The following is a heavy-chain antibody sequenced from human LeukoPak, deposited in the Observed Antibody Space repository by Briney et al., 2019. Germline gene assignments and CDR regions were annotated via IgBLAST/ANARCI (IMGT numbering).Heavy chain of an antibody. CDR1: GGTCISYG. V-gene: IGHV1-69*05. D-gene: IGHD6-13*01. CDR3: ARGGIAEWYFDL. Sequence: SVKVSCKAAGGTCISYGMSWVGQAPGQGLEGMGRIIPTVGTANYAEKCQGRVTITTDESTSTAYMELSSLRSEDTAVYYCARGGIAEWYFDLWGRGTLVTVSS. CDR2: IIPTVGTA. J-gene: IGHJ2*01.